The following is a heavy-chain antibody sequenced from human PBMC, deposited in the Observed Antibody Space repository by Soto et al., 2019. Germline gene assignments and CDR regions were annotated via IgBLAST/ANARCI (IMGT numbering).Heavy chain of an antibody. CDR1: GGSVCVSD. Sequence: PSYCPALSCAACGGSVCVSDCGGIRQPPGKGLEGIGEINHSGSTNYNPSLKSRVTISVDTSKNQFSLKLSSVTAADTAVYYCARWALTSSSWYRGYYYYGMDVWGQGTTVTGSS. CDR3: ARWALTSSSWYRGYYYYGMDV. CDR2: INHSGST. J-gene: IGHJ6*02. V-gene: IGHV4-34*01. D-gene: IGHD6-13*01.